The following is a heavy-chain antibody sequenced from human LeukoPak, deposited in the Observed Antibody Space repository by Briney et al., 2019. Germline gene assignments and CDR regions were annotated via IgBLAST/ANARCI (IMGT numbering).Heavy chain of an antibody. D-gene: IGHD6-13*01. V-gene: IGHV4-31*03. CDR2: IYYSGST. J-gene: IGHJ4*02. Sequence: SETLSLTCTVSGGSISSGGYYWSWIRQRPGKGLEWIVYIYYSGSTYYNPSLKSRVTISVDTSKNQFSLKLSSVTAADTAVYYCARVPYSSSWYPPPCYFDYWGQGTLVTVSS. CDR1: GGSISSGGYY. CDR3: ARVPYSSSWYPPPCYFDY.